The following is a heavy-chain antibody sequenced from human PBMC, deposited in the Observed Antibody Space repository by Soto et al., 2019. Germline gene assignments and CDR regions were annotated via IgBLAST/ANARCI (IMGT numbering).Heavy chain of an antibody. CDR2: MSYSGST. CDR1: GASISSGGYF. Sequence: SETLSLTCTVSGASISSGGYFWSWIHQHPGKGLECIGYMSYSGSTYYNPSLKSRVTISVDTSKNQFSLRLSSVAAADTAVYYCARLANGVNDPNWFDPWGQGTLVTVSS. J-gene: IGHJ5*02. CDR3: ARLANGVNDPNWFDP. V-gene: IGHV4-31*03. D-gene: IGHD2-8*01.